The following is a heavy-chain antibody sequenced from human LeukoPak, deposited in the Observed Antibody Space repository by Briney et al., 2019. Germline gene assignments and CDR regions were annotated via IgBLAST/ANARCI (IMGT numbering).Heavy chain of an antibody. D-gene: IGHD3-10*01. V-gene: IGHV1-46*01. Sequence: ASVKVSCKASGYTFTNYYMRWVRQAPGQGLEGMGIINPSGGSTTYAQKFQGRVTMTRDTSTSTVYMELSGLRSEDAAVYYCARDLHIDGRPEGRDYWGQGTLVTVSS. CDR2: INPSGGST. J-gene: IGHJ4*02. CDR3: ARDLHIDGRPEGRDY. CDR1: GYTFTNYY.